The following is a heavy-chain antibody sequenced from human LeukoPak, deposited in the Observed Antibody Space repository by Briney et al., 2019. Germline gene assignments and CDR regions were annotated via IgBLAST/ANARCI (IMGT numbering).Heavy chain of an antibody. V-gene: IGHV3-30-3*01. CDR2: ISYDGSNK. CDR3: ARGPKYYYDDSAYYYGYFDY. CDR1: AFTFSYYA. Sequence: PGGSLRLSCAASAFTFSYYAMHWVRQAPGKGLECVAVISYDGSNKYYADSVKGRFTISRDSTKNTPYLQMNSLRSEDTAVYYCARGPKYYYDDSAYYYGYFDYWGQGTLVTVSS. J-gene: IGHJ4*02. D-gene: IGHD3-22*01.